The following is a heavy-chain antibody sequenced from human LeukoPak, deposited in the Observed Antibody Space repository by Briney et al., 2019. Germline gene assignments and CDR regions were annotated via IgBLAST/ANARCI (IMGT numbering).Heavy chain of an antibody. D-gene: IGHD4-23*01. CDR3: ARDLRTPSDTNIAIDY. CDR1: GSTFSNYW. Sequence: PGGSLRLSCAASGSTFSNYWMHWVRQGPGKGLVWVSRINSDGRIASYADSVKGRFTISRDNAKNTLYLQMNSLRAEDTAVYYCARDLRTPSDTNIAIDYWGQGTLVTVSS. V-gene: IGHV3-74*01. J-gene: IGHJ4*02. CDR2: INSDGRIA.